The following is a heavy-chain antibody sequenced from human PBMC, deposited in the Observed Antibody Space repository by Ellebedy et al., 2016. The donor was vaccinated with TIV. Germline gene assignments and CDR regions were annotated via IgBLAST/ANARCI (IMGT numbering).Heavy chain of an antibody. V-gene: IGHV3-30-3*01. CDR1: GFTFTNYW. D-gene: IGHD5-24*01. J-gene: IGHJ4*02. Sequence: GGSLRLSCAASGFTFTNYWMSWARQAPGKGLEWVAVITNDGNKKLYADSVKGRFTLSRDTSKSTVYLQMDSLRSEDTAVYYCARAPSRDGYNIFDYWGQGTLVTVSS. CDR2: ITNDGNKK. CDR3: ARAPSRDGYNIFDY.